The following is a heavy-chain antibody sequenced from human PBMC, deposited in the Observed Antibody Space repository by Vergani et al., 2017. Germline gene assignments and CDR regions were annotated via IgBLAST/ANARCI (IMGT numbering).Heavy chain of an antibody. D-gene: IGHD2-15*01. CDR2: IYYSGST. CDR3: ARLARGGSSPDY. CDR1: GGSISSYY. Sequence: QVQLQESCPGLVKPSETLSLTCTVSGGSISSYYWRWIRQPPGKGLEWIGYIYYSGSTNYNPSLKSRVTISVDTAKNQFSRKLSSVTAADTAVYYCARLARGGSSPDYWGQGTLVTVSS. V-gene: IGHV4-59*01. J-gene: IGHJ4*02.